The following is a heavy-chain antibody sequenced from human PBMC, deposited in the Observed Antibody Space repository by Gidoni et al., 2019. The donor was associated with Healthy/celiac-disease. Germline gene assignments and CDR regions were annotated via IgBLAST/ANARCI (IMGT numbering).Heavy chain of an antibody. V-gene: IGHV4-34*01. CDR1: GGSFSGYY. D-gene: IGHD1-26*01. Sequence: QVQLQQWGAGLLKPSETLSLTCAVYGGSFSGYYWSWIRQPPGKGLEWIGEINHSGSTNYNPSLKSRVTISVDTSKNQFSLKLSSVTAADTAVYYCARALHSGSYFHFDYWGQGTLVTVSS. CDR2: INHSGST. J-gene: IGHJ4*02. CDR3: ARALHSGSYFHFDY.